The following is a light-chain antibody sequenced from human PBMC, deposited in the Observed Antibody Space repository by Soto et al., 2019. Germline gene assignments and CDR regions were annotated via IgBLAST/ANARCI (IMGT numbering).Light chain of an antibody. CDR2: DNN. J-gene: IGLJ2*01. Sequence: QSVLTQPPSVSAAPGQKVTISCSGSSSNIVSWYQQLPGTAPKLLIYDNNKRPSGIPDRFSGSKSGTSATLGITGLQTGDEVDYYCGTWDTRLSVVVFGGGTMVTVL. V-gene: IGLV1-51*01. CDR3: GTWDTRLSVVV. CDR1: SSNI.